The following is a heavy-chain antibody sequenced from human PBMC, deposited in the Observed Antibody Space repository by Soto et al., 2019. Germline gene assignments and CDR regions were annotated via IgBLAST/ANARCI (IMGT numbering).Heavy chain of an antibody. CDR1: GDTFTSYA. J-gene: IGHJ6*02. D-gene: IGHD3-10*02. CDR3: AGDPLSSFAMDV. V-gene: IGHV1-69*18. CDR2: IIPAFGKT. Sequence: QVQLVQSGAEVKKPGSSVKVSCKASGDTFTSYAVSWVRQAPGQGLEWMGKIIPAFGKTYYAQKFQGRLTISADDSTSTSNMELRSLVSADTAVYYGAGDPLSSFAMDVWGQGPTVIVSS.